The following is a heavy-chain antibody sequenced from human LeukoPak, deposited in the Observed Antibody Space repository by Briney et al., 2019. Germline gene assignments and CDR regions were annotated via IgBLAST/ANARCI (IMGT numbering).Heavy chain of an antibody. CDR1: GFIVSSNY. CDR2: IYSGGST. Sequence: GGSLRLSCAASGFIVSSNYMSWVRQAPGKGLEWVSVIYSGGSTYYADSVKGRFTISRDNSKNTLYLQMNSLRAEDTAVYYCARGNSGSYRLLDYWGQGTLVTVSS. J-gene: IGHJ4*02. D-gene: IGHD1-26*01. CDR3: ARGNSGSYRLLDY. V-gene: IGHV3-66*02.